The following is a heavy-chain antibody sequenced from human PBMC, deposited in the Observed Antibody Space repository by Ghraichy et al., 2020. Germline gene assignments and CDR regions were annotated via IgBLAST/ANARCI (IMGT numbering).Heavy chain of an antibody. V-gene: IGHV4-34*01. CDR1: GESFTGYY. J-gene: IGHJ6*02. CDR2: INHRGRT. D-gene: IGHD1-14*01. Sequence: SQTLSLTCAVHGESFTGYYYSWIRQPPGKGLEWVGEINHRGRTNYNPSLQSRVSISIDTSNHQFSLKLTSVTAADTAVYYCARGRIVPRNRDFYYAMGVWGQGTTVTVSS. CDR3: ARGRIVPRNRDFYYAMGV.